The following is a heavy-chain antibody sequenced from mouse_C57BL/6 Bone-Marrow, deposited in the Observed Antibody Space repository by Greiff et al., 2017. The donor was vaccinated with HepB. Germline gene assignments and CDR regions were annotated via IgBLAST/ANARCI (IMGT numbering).Heavy chain of an antibody. CDR3: TRDAGYYGSSRWFAY. CDR1: GFTFSDFY. D-gene: IGHD1-1*01. CDR2: SRNKANDYTT. J-gene: IGHJ3*01. Sequence: EVKLMESGGGLVQSGRSLRLSCATSGFTFSDFYMEWVRQAPGKGLEWIAASRNKANDYTTEYSASVKGRFIVSRDTSQSILYLQMNALRAEDTAIYYCTRDAGYYGSSRWFAYWGQGTLVTVSA. V-gene: IGHV7-1*01.